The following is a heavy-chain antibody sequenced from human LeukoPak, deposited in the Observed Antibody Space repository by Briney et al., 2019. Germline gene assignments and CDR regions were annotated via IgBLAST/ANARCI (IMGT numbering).Heavy chain of an antibody. J-gene: IGHJ4*02. D-gene: IGHD6-6*01. V-gene: IGHV4-34*01. CDR3: ARGIAARRSYGGARSYFDY. CDR2: INHSGST. CDR1: GGSFSGYY. Sequence: SETLSLTCAVYGGSFSGYYWSWIRQPPGKGLEWIGEINHSGSTNYNPSLKSRVTISVDTSKNQLSLKLSSVTAADTAVYYCARGIAARRSYGGARSYFDYWGQGTLVTVSS.